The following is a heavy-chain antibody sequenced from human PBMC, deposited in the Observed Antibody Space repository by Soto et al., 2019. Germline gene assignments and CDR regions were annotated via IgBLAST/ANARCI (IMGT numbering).Heavy chain of an antibody. D-gene: IGHD3-9*01. Sequence: GASVKVSCKASGGTFSSYAISWVRQAPGQGLEWMGGIIPIFGTANYAQKFQGRVTMTTDTSTSTAYMELRSLRSDDTAVYYCARVGYDILTGYYETHALDVWGQGTTVTVSS. CDR3: ARVGYDILTGYYETHALDV. J-gene: IGHJ6*02. V-gene: IGHV1-69*05. CDR1: GGTFSSYA. CDR2: IIPIFGTA.